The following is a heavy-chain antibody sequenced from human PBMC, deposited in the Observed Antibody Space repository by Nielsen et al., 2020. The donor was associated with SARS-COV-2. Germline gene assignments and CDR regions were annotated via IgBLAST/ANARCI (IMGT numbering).Heavy chain of an antibody. J-gene: IGHJ2*01. D-gene: IGHD4-17*01. CDR3: ARQLGGDAYGDWYFDL. Sequence: GESLKISCKGSGYSFTSYWIGWVRQMPGKGLEWMGIIYPGDSDTRYSPSFQGQVTISADKSISTAYLQWSSLKASDTAMYYCARQLGGDAYGDWYFDLWGRGTLVTVSS. V-gene: IGHV5-51*01. CDR2: IYPGDSDT. CDR1: GYSFTSYW.